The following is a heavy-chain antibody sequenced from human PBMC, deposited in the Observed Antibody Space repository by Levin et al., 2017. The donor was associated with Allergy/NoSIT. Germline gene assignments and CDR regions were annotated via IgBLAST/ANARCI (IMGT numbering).Heavy chain of an antibody. CDR3: ATLYGSRIDY. J-gene: IGHJ4*02. V-gene: IGHV1-2*02. D-gene: IGHD2-15*01. CDR1: GYTFTGYY. Sequence: GGSLRLSCKASGYTFTGYYMHWVRQAPGQGLEWMGWINPNSGGTNYAQKFQGRVTMTRDTSISTAYMELSRLRSDDTAVYYCATLYGSRIDYWGQGTLVTVSS. CDR2: INPNSGGT.